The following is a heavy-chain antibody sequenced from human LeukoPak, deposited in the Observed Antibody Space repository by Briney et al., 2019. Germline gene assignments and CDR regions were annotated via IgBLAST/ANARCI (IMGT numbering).Heavy chain of an antibody. Sequence: SRTLSLTCTVSGGSISSGGYYWSWIRQHPGKGLEWIGYIYNSGSADFNPSLKSRGTISVDTSKNQFSLKLSSMTAADTAVYYCARGSESDPVYFDYWGQGTLVTVSS. J-gene: IGHJ4*02. V-gene: IGHV4-31*03. CDR3: ARGSESDPVYFDY. CDR2: IYNSGSA. D-gene: IGHD3-3*01. CDR1: GGSISSGGYY.